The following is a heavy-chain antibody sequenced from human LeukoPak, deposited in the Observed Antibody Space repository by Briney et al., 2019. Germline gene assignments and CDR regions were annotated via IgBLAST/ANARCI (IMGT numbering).Heavy chain of an antibody. CDR3: ARDAHHNYGDYGRGNDENNWFDP. J-gene: IGHJ5*02. CDR1: GGSISSSSYY. D-gene: IGHD4-17*01. V-gene: IGHV4-39*07. CDR2: IYYSGST. Sequence: PSETLSLTCTVSGGSISSSSYYWGWIRQPPGKGLEWIGSIYYSGSTYYNPSLKSRVTISVDTSKNQFSLKLSSVTAADTAVYYCARDAHHNYGDYGRGNDENNWFDPWGQGTLVTVSS.